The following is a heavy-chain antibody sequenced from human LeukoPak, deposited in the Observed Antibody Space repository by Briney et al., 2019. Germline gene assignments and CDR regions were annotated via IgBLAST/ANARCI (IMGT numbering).Heavy chain of an antibody. D-gene: IGHD3-10*01. CDR2: IYYSGST. Sequence: SETLSLTCTVSGGSISSGDYYWSWIRQPPGKGLEWIVYIYYSGSTYYNPSLKSRVTISVDTSKNQFSLKLSSVTAADTAVYYCARRAMVRGGTYFDYWGQGTLVTVSS. V-gene: IGHV4-30-4*01. CDR3: ARRAMVRGGTYFDY. CDR1: GGSISSGDYY. J-gene: IGHJ4*02.